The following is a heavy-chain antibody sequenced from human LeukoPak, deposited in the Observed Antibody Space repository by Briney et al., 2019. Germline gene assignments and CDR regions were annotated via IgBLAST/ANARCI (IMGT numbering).Heavy chain of an antibody. V-gene: IGHV4-59*01. D-gene: IGHD1-7*01. CDR3: ARTGTTFFDY. Sequence: SETLSLTCSVSGDSMSHYYWSWIRQPPGKGLEWIGYIHYLGSTKYNPSLKSRLTISVDTSKSHFSLRLTSVTAADTAIYYCARTGTTFFDYWGQGNLVTVSS. CDR2: IHYLGST. J-gene: IGHJ4*02. CDR1: GDSMSHYY.